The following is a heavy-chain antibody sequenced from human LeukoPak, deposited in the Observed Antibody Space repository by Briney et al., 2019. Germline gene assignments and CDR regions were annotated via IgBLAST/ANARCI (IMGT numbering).Heavy chain of an antibody. CDR1: GASISRGSHY. CDR3: ARDRSYYSDTGTDY. V-gene: IGHV4-61*02. CDR2: IYTIGNT. J-gene: IGHJ4*02. D-gene: IGHD3-22*01. Sequence: SETLSLTCTVSGASISRGSHYWSWIRQPAGKGLEWIERIYTIGNTNYSPSLWRRVTISVDTSKNQFSLRLHSVTAADTAVYYCARDRSYYSDTGTDYWGQGALVTVSS.